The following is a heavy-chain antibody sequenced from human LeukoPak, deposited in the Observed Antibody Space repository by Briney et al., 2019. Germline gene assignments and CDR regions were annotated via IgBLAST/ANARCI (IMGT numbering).Heavy chain of an antibody. Sequence: PSETLSLTCTVSGGSISSSTYHWGWIRQPPGKGLEWIGSIYYSGSTNYNPSLKSRVTISVDTSKNQFSLKLSSVTAADTAVYYCASTYGDYGLGVDYWGQGTLVTVSS. J-gene: IGHJ4*02. CDR3: ASTYGDYGLGVDY. D-gene: IGHD4-17*01. CDR1: GGSISSSTYH. CDR2: IYYSGST. V-gene: IGHV4-39*07.